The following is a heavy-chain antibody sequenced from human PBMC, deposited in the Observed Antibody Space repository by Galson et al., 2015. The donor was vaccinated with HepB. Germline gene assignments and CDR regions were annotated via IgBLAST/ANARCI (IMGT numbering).Heavy chain of an antibody. V-gene: IGHV3-66*01. Sequence: SLRLSCAASGFTVSSNYMSWVRQAPGKGLEWVSVIYSGGSTYYADSVKGRFTISRDNSKNTLYLQMNSLRAEDTAVYYCARETTTVTTTGSADAFDIWGQGTMVTVSS. J-gene: IGHJ3*02. CDR1: GFTVSSNY. CDR3: ARETTTVTTTGSADAFDI. CDR2: IYSGGST. D-gene: IGHD4-17*01.